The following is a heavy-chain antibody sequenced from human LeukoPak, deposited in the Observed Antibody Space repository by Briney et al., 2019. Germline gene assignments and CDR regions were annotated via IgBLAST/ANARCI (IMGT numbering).Heavy chain of an antibody. CDR1: GFTFSSYS. Sequence: GGPLRLSCAASGFTFSSYSTNWVRQAPGKGLEWVAFIRYDESNEYYADSVKGRFTISRDNSKNTLYLQMNSLRADDTAVYYCVKDSSWMGEYYFDYWGQGTLVTVSS. CDR2: IRYDESNE. D-gene: IGHD3-16*01. J-gene: IGHJ4*02. V-gene: IGHV3-30*02. CDR3: VKDSSWMGEYYFDY.